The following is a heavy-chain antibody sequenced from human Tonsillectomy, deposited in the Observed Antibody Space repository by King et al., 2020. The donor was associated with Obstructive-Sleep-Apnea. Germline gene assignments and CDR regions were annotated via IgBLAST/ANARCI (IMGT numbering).Heavy chain of an antibody. J-gene: IGHJ1*01. Sequence: VQLVESGGGLVQPGRSLRLSCASSGFAFDDYAMHWVRQAPGKGLEWVSGISWNSGRIGYADSVEGRFTISRDNAKNSLYLQMNSLRAEDTALYYCAKDYGGNSGHFHHWGQGTLVTVSS. D-gene: IGHD4-23*01. CDR3: AKDYGGNSGHFHH. CDR2: ISWNSGRI. CDR1: GFAFDDYA. V-gene: IGHV3-9*01.